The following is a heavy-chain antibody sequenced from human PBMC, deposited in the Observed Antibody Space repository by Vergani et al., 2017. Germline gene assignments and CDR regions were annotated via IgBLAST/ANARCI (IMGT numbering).Heavy chain of an antibody. CDR1: GFTFGDYA. V-gene: IGHV3-49*04. J-gene: IGHJ6*03. CDR3: TRDIRSVADYDLWSGYYTGCDYYDYMDV. CDR2: IRSKAYGGTT. Sequence: EVQLVESGGGLVQPGRSLRLSCTASGFTFGDYAMSWGRQAPGKGMEGGGFIRSKAYGGTTEYAASRKGRFTISRDDAKSIAYLQMNSLNTEDTAVYYCTRDIRSVADYDLWSGYYTGCDYYDYMDVWGKVPTVTVSS. D-gene: IGHD3-3*01.